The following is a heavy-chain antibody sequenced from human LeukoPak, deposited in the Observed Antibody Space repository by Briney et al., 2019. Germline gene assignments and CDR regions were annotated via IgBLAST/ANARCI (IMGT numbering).Heavy chain of an antibody. CDR2: IRYEGSNK. CDR3: AKLITILDY. J-gene: IGHJ4*02. V-gene: IGHV3-30*02. D-gene: IGHD1-20*01. CDR1: GFTFSSYG. Sequence: GGSLRLSCAASGFTFSSYGMHWVRQAPGKGLEWVAFIRYEGSNKYYADPVKGRFTISRDNSKNTLYLQMNSLRAEDTAVYYCAKLITILDYWGQGTLVTVSS.